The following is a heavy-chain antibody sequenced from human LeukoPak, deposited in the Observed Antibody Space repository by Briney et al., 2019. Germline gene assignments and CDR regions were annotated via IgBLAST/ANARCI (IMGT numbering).Heavy chain of an antibody. CDR3: AKLGLSGS. CDR2: ISYDGSSK. J-gene: IGHJ5*02. Sequence: GGSLRLSCAASGFTFSSYGMHWVRQAPGKGLEWVAVISYDGSSKYYADSVKGRFTISRDNSKNTLYLQMNSLRAEDTAVYYCAKLGLSGSWGQGTLVTVSS. V-gene: IGHV3-30*18. D-gene: IGHD3-10*01. CDR1: GFTFSSYG.